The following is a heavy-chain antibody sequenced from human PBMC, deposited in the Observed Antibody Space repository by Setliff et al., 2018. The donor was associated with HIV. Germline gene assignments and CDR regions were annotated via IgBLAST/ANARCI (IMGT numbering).Heavy chain of an antibody. CDR1: EFTFSSYA. CDR2: ISVSGAST. D-gene: IGHD2-15*01. J-gene: IGHJ4*02. V-gene: IGHV3-23*01. CDR3: ARRTLGFDAAGALDY. Sequence: SGGSLRLSCAASEFTFSSYAMSWVRQAPGKGLEWVSSISVSGASTYYADSVKGRFTISRDNSKNVVYLHMNSLTAEDAAIYYCARRTLGFDAAGALDYWGQGTLVTVSS.